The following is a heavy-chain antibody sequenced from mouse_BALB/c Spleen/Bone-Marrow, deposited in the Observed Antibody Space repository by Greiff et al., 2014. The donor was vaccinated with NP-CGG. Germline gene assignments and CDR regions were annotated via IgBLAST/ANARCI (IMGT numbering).Heavy chain of an antibody. CDR3: ARGWDYEWYFDY. CDR1: GYSFTSHT. J-gene: IGHJ2*01. CDR2: INPSSGYT. D-gene: IGHD2-4*01. V-gene: IGHV1-4*01. Sequence: QVQLQQSGAELARPGASVKMSCKASGYSFTSHTMHWVKQRPGQGLEWIGYINPSSGYTNYNQKFKDKATLTADESSSTAYMQLSSLTSEDSAVYYCARGWDYEWYFDYWGQGTTLTVSS.